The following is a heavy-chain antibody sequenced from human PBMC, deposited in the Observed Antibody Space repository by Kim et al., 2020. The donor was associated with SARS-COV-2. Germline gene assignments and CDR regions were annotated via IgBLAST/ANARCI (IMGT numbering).Heavy chain of an antibody. D-gene: IGHD3-9*01. J-gene: IGHJ5*02. CDR3: AKDRPLRYSP. V-gene: IGHV3-23*01. CDR2: T. Sequence: TYYADSVKGRFTISRDNAKNTLYLQMNSLRAEDTAVYYCAKDRPLRYSPWGQGTLVTVSS.